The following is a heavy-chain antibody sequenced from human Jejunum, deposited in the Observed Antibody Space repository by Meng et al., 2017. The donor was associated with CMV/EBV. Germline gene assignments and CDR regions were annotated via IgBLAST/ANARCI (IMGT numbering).Heavy chain of an antibody. D-gene: IGHD2-2*01. CDR2: ISGSSNYI. V-gene: IGHV3-21*01. CDR3: AREAGPGIVVTTAASYFDQ. J-gene: IGHJ4*02. CDR1: YN. Sequence: YNMSWLRQAPGKGQECVSFISGSSNYIFYAASMKGRFTISRDNAKNSLYLQMNSLRDEDTAVYYCAREAGPGIVVTTAASYFDQWGQGTLVTVSS.